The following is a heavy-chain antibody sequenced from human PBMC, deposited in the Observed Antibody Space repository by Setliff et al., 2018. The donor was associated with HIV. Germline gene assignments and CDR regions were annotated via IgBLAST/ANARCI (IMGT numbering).Heavy chain of an antibody. CDR2: IYYSGRT. D-gene: IGHD2-2*01. Sequence: SETLSLTCAVSGGSITSYYWSWIRQPPGKGLDWIGYIYYSGRTNYNPSLKSRVTISLDTSKNQFSLKLRSVTAADTAVYYCARAPLGDIVVVPAHFDSWGQGTLVTVSS. V-gene: IGHV4-59*01. CDR1: GGSITSYY. CDR3: ARAPLGDIVVVPAHFDS. J-gene: IGHJ4*01.